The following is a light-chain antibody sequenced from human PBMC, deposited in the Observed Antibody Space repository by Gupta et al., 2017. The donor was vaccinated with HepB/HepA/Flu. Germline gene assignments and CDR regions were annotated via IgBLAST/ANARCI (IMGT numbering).Light chain of an antibody. Sequence: QSVLTQPPSVSGAPGQRVTISCNGSSSDIGADNDVHWYQQHPGTAPKLLISGYPNRPSGVPDRFSASKSGTSASLAITELQATDEGYYYCQSSDSSLTVVFGGGTKLTVL. CDR2: GYP. CDR1: SSDIGADND. CDR3: QSSDSSLTVV. J-gene: IGLJ3*02. V-gene: IGLV1-40*01.